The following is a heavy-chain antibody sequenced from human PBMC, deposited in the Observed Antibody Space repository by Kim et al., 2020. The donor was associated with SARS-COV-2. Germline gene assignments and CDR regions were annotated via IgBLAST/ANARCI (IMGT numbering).Heavy chain of an antibody. CDR3: ARSSLLDFDY. D-gene: IGHD3-16*02. V-gene: IGHV1-2*07. CDR2: GGT. Sequence: GGTNYAPRVQGRVTMTSEASISTVYLELTSLRSDDTAVYYCARSSLLDFDYWGQGTLVTVSS. J-gene: IGHJ4*02.